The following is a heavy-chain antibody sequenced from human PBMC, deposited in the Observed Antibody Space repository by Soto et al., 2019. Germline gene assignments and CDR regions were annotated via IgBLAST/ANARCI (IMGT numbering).Heavy chain of an antibody. CDR1: GFTFSSYG. CDR3: AKDRRDSSGTCSRCFGMDV. V-gene: IGHV3-30*18. D-gene: IGHD3-22*01. Sequence: QVQLMESGGSVLQPGRSLRLSCAASGFTFSSYGMHWVRQAPGKGLEWVTIISYDGSIQYYGDSVKGRFTVSRDNSKNTLFLEMNSLTVEDTATYYCAKDRRDSSGTCSRCFGMDVWSQGTTVTVSS. J-gene: IGHJ6*02. CDR2: ISYDGSIQ.